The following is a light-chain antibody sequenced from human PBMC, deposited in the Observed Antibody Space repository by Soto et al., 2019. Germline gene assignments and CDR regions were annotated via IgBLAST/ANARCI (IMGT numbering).Light chain of an antibody. V-gene: IGKV3-15*01. J-gene: IGKJ1*01. CDR3: QQYHNWRT. Sequence: EIVMTQSTSTLSVSPGERATLSCRASQSVTTNLAWYQQKPGQAPRLLIYGASTRATGIPARFSGSGSGTEFTLTISSLQSEDFAIYYCQQYHNWRTLGQGTKVDI. CDR1: QSVTTN. CDR2: GAS.